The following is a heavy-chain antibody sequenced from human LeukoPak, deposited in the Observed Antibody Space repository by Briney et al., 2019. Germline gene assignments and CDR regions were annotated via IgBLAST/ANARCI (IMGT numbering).Heavy chain of an antibody. J-gene: IGHJ5*02. Sequence: GGSLRLSCAASGFTFDEYAMHWVRQAPGKGLVWVSRINSDGSSTSYADSVKGRFTISRDNAKNTLYLQMNSLRAEDTAVYYCARANYRWFDPWGQGTLVTVSS. V-gene: IGHV3-74*01. CDR1: GFTFDEYA. CDR2: INSDGSST. CDR3: ARANYRWFDP. D-gene: IGHD4/OR15-4a*01.